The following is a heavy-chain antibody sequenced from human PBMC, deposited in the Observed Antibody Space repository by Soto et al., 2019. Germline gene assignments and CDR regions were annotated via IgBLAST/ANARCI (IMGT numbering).Heavy chain of an antibody. D-gene: IGHD2-15*01. V-gene: IGHV4-30-2*01. CDR3: ARVGNLRWSDP. CDR2: IYNSGST. Sequence: PSETLSLTCAVSGGSMSSGGSSWSWIRQPPGKGLEWIGYIYNSGSTFYNPSLRGRVTMSVDISNNRLSLNLTSVTAADTAVYYCARVGNLRWSDPWGQGTLVTVS. CDR1: GGSMSSGGSS. J-gene: IGHJ5*02.